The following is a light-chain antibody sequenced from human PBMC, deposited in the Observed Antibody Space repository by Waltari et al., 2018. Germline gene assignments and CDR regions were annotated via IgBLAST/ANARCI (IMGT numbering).Light chain of an antibody. V-gene: IGLV2-14*03. CDR2: DVS. CDR3: NSYASNSNGL. Sequence: HSALTHPAYVSGSPGQPITISYTAPSSAVGRYTYVSWYQQHPGKAPTLLIYDVSNRPSWVPSRFSGSKSGNTASLTISGLQAADEAHYYCNSYASNSNGLFGGGTKLTIL. CDR1: SSAVGRYTY. J-gene: IGLJ2*01.